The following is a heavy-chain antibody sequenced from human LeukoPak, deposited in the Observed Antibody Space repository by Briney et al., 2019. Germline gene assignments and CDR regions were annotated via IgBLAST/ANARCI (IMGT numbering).Heavy chain of an antibody. D-gene: IGHD3-22*01. V-gene: IGHV1-2*06. CDR2: INPNSGGT. CDR1: GYTFTGYY. CDR3: AREPRYYHDSSGYYGSDY. Sequence: EASVKVSCKASGYTFTGYYMHWVRQAPGQGLEWMGRINPNSGGTNYAQKFQGRVTMTRDTSISTAYMELSRLRSDDTAVYYCAREPRYYHDSSGYYGSDYWGQGTLVTVSS. J-gene: IGHJ4*02.